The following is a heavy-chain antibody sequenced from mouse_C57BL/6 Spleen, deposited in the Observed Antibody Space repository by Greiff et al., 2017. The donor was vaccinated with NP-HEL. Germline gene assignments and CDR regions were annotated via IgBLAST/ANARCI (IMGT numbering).Heavy chain of an antibody. D-gene: IGHD1-1*01. CDR3: ARSNYGSSYDYAMDY. CDR2: INPNNGGT. CDR1: GYTFTDYN. Sequence: VQLQQSGPELVKPGASVKIPCKASGYTFTDYNMDWVKQSHGKSLEWIGDINPNNGGTIYNQKFKGKATLTVDKSSSTAYMELRSLTSEDTAVYYCARSNYGSSYDYAMDYWGQGTSVTVSS. V-gene: IGHV1-18*01. J-gene: IGHJ4*01.